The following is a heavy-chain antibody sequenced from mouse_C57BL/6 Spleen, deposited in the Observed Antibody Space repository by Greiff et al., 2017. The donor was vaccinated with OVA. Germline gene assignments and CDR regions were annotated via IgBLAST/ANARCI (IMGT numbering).Heavy chain of an antibody. CDR1: GFTFSDYG. CDR3: AIGAGWYFDV. CDR2: ISSGSSTI. V-gene: IGHV5-17*01. Sequence: DVMLVESGGGLVKPGGSLKLSCAASGFTFSDYGMHWVRQAPEKGLEWVAYISSGSSTIYYADTVKGRFTISRDNAKNTLFLQMTSLRSEDTAMYYCAIGAGWYFDVWGTGTTVTVSS. J-gene: IGHJ1*03.